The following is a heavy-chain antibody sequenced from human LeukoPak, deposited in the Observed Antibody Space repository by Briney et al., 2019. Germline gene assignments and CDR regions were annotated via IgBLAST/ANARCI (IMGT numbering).Heavy chain of an antibody. CDR3: ARDQREAHYYGSSGYYHDPFDI. Sequence: ASVKVSCKASGYTFTSYGISWVRQAPGQGLEWMGWISAYNGNTNYAQKLQGRVTMTTDTSTSTAYMELRSLRSDDTAVYYCARDQREAHYYGSSGYYHDPFDIWGQGTMVTVSS. V-gene: IGHV1-18*01. CDR1: GYTFTSYG. D-gene: IGHD3-22*01. J-gene: IGHJ3*02. CDR2: ISAYNGNT.